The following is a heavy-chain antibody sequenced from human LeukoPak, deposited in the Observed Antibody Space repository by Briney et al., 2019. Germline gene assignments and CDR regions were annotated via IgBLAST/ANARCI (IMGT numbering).Heavy chain of an antibody. CDR1: GGSFSGYY. J-gene: IGHJ1*01. CDR3: ARGRSTMWYPHPNGQYFQH. CDR2: INHSGST. V-gene: IGHV4-34*01. D-gene: IGHD2-15*01. Sequence: PSETLSLTCAVYGGSFSGYYWSWIRQPPGKGREWIGEINHSGSTNYNPSLKSRVTISVDTSKNQFSLKLSSVTAADTAVYYCARGRSTMWYPHPNGQYFQHWGQGTLVTVSS.